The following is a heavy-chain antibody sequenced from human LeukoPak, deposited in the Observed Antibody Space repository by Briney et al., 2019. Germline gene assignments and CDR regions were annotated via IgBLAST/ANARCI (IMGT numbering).Heavy chain of an antibody. V-gene: IGHV4-59*01. CDR2: IYYSGST. J-gene: IGHJ3*02. CDR1: GGSISSYY. D-gene: IGHD3-22*01. CDR3: ARETGSVVTPFDI. Sequence: PSETLSLTCTVSGGSISSYYWSWIRQPPGKGLEWIGYIYYSGSTNYNPSLKSRVTISVDTSKNQFSLKLSSVTAADTAVYYCARETGSVVTPFDIWGQGTMVTVSP.